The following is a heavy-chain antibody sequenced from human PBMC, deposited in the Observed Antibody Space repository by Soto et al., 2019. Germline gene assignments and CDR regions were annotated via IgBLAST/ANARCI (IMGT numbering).Heavy chain of an antibody. Sequence: SETLSLTCTVSGGSISSYYWSWIRQPPGKGLEWIGYIYYSGSTNYNPSLKSRVTISVDTSKNQFSLKPSSVTAADTAVYYCARVSSGWAYDYWGQGTLVTVSS. J-gene: IGHJ4*02. CDR1: GGSISSYY. CDR2: IYYSGST. CDR3: ARVSSGWAYDY. D-gene: IGHD6-19*01. V-gene: IGHV4-59*01.